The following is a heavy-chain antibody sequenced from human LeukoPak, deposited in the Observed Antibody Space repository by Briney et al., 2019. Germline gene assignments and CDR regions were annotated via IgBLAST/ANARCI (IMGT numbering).Heavy chain of an antibody. J-gene: IGHJ4*02. Sequence: GGSLRLSCAASGFTFSSYGMHWVRQAPGKGLEWVAFIRYDGSNKYYADSVKGRFTISRDNSKNTLYLQMNSLRAEDTAVYYRAKDRYDYVWGSTLDYWGQGTLVTVSS. CDR2: IRYDGSNK. D-gene: IGHD3-16*01. CDR3: AKDRYDYVWGSTLDY. V-gene: IGHV3-30*02. CDR1: GFTFSSYG.